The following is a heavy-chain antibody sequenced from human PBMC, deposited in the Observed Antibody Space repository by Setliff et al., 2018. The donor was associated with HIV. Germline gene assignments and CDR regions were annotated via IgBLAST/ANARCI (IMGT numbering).Heavy chain of an antibody. CDR1: GFTFSKYW. Sequence: GGSLRLSCATSGFTFSKYWMTWVRQAPGKGLEWVANVKEDGSEKYYVDSVRGRFTISRDNAKKSLYLQMNSLRAEDTAVYYCARNDYFQDWGQGTQVTVSS. CDR3: ARNDYFQD. CDR2: VKEDGSEK. V-gene: IGHV3-7*01. J-gene: IGHJ1*01.